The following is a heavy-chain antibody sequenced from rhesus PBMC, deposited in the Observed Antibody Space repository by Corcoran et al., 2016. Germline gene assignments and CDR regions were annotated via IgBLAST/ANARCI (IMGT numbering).Heavy chain of an antibody. D-gene: IGHD4-29*01. CDR1: GGSFSSYW. CDR3: ARYTDYGSSSLLGY. CDR2: INGNSGST. J-gene: IGHJ4*01. Sequence: QVQLQESGPGLVKPSETLSLTCAVSGGSFSSYWWSWIRQPPGKGLEWIGEINGNSGSTNYNPSLKRSVTISKDASKNQFSLKLSSVTAADTAVYYCARYTDYGSSSLLGYWGQGVLVTVSS. V-gene: IGHV4-80*01.